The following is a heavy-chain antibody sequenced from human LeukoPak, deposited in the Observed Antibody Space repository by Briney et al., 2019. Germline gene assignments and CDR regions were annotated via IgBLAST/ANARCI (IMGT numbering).Heavy chain of an antibody. CDR1: GYTFTHYY. Sequence: ASVKVSCQASGYTFTHYYMHGLRPAPGQGREWMGIINPTFRSTSYAQKFQGRVTMTRDTSTSTVNMELSSLRSEDTAVYYCARGASVERVSITMVRGAHFDYWGQGTLVTVSS. V-gene: IGHV1-46*01. J-gene: IGHJ4*02. D-gene: IGHD3-10*01. CDR3: ARGASVERVSITMVRGAHFDY. CDR2: INPTFRST.